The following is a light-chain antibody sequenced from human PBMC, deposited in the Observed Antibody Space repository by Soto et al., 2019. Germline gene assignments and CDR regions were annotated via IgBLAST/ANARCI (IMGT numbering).Light chain of an antibody. CDR2: GAS. J-gene: IGKJ1*01. CDR3: QQYRSSPRT. V-gene: IGKV3-20*01. Sequence: EIVLTQSPGTLSLSPGERATLSCRASQSVSSTYLAWYQQRPGQAPRLLIYGASIRATGIPDRFSGSGSGTDFTLTISRLEPEDFVVYYCQQYRSSPRTFGQRTKVEIK. CDR1: QSVSSTY.